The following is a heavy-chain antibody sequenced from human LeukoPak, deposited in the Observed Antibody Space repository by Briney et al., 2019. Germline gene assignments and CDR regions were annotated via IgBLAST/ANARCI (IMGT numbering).Heavy chain of an antibody. CDR3: ARGLWLVY. J-gene: IGHJ4*02. D-gene: IGHD6-19*01. CDR1: GGSFSGYY. Sequence: SETLSLTCAVYGGSFSGYYWSWIRQPPGKGLEWIGEINHSGSTNYNPSLKSRVTISVDTSKNQFSLKLSSVTAADTAVYYCARGLWLVYWGQGALVTVSS. CDR2: INHSGST. V-gene: IGHV4-34*01.